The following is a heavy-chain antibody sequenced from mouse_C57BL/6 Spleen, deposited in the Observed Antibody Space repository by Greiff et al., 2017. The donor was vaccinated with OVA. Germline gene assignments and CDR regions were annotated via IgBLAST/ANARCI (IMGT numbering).Heavy chain of an antibody. Sequence: VQLQQSGPELVKPGASVKISCKASGYTFTDYYMNWVKQSHGKSLEWIGDINPNNGGTSYNQKFKGKATLTVDKSSSTAYMELRSLTSEDSAVYYCARCYYYGSSYESRWYFDVWGTGTTVTVSS. V-gene: IGHV1-26*01. D-gene: IGHD1-1*01. CDR3: ARCYYYGSSYESRWYFDV. J-gene: IGHJ1*03. CDR2: INPNNGGT. CDR1: GYTFTDYY.